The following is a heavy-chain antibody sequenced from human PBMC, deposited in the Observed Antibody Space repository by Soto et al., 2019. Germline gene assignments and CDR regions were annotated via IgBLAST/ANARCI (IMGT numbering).Heavy chain of an antibody. J-gene: IGHJ3*02. CDR3: ATLGYCSGGSFNYPPGGAFDI. Sequence: GSLRLSCAASGFTFSSYAMSWVRQAPGKGLEWVSAISGSGGSTYYADSVKGRFTISRDNSKNTLYLQMNSLRAEDTAVYYCATLGYCSGGSFNYPPGGAFDIWGQGKMVTVSS. V-gene: IGHV3-23*01. D-gene: IGHD2-15*01. CDR1: GFTFSSYA. CDR2: ISGSGGST.